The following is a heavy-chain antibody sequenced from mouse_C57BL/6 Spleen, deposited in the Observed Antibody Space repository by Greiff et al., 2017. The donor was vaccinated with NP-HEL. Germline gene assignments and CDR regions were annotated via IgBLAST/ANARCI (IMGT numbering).Heavy chain of an antibody. CDR1: GYTFTSYW. J-gene: IGHJ3*01. V-gene: IGHV1-52*01. CDR2: IDPSDSET. CDR3: ARIYYSNSLAY. D-gene: IGHD2-5*01. Sequence: QVQLQQSGAELVRPGSSVKLSCKASGYTFTSYWMHWVKQRPIQGLEWIGNIDPSDSETHYNQKFKDKATLTVDKSSSTAYMQLSSLTSEDSAVYYCARIYYSNSLAYWGQGTLVTVSA.